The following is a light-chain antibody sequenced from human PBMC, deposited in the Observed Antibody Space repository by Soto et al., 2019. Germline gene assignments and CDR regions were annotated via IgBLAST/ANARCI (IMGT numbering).Light chain of an antibody. CDR2: GAS. J-gene: IGKJ4*01. CDR3: QQYGSSPLT. CDR1: QTVRSSY. Sequence: EIVLPQSPGTLSLSPGEGGTLSCRASQTVRSSYLAWYQQKPGQAPRLLIYGASSGATGTPDRFSGSGFGTQFALTISRLEPEDFAVYYCQQYGSSPLTFGGGTKVEIK. V-gene: IGKV3-20*01.